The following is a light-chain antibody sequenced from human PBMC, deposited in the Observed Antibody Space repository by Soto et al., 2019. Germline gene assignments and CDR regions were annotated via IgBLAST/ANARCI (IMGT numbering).Light chain of an antibody. J-gene: IGKJ1*01. V-gene: IGKV1-27*01. CDR2: AAS. CDR1: QGISNY. CDR3: QKYSSAPRT. Sequence: DIQMTQSPSSLSASVGDRVTITCRASQGISNYLAWYQQKPGKVPKLLIYAASTLQSGVPSRFSGSGSRTDFTLTISSLQPEDVATYCRQKYSSAPRTFGQGTKVEIK.